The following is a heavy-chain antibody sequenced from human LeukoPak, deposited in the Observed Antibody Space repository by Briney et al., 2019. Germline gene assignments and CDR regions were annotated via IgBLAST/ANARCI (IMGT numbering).Heavy chain of an antibody. CDR1: GDTFSSNRAA. Sequence: SQTLSLTCAFPGDTFSSNRAAWYCTRQSPSSGLEWLGRTYYNSKWYNDYAVSVKSRITIKPDTSKNQFSLHLNSVTPEDTAVYYCAGDSSARPLEYWGQGTLVTVSS. V-gene: IGHV6-1*01. CDR2: TYYNSKWYN. D-gene: IGHD6-6*01. J-gene: IGHJ4*02. CDR3: AGDSSARPLEY.